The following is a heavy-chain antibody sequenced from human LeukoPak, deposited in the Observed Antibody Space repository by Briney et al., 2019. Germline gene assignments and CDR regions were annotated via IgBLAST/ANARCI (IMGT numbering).Heavy chain of an antibody. J-gene: IGHJ6*02. CDR1: GGSISSYY. CDR3: ARGGEYSSSLTGYYYGMDV. CDR2: IYTSGST. Sequence: TPSETLSLTCTVSGGSISSYYWSWIRQPAGKGLEWIGRIYTSGSTNYNPSLKSRVTMSVDTSKNQFSLKLSSVTAADTAVYYCARGGEYSSSLTGYYYGMDVWGQGTTVTVSS. V-gene: IGHV4-4*07. D-gene: IGHD6-6*01.